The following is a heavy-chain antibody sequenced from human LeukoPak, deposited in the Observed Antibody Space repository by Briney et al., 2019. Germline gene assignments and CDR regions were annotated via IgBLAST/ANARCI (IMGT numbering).Heavy chain of an antibody. CDR2: IYPGDSDN. Sequence: ESLKISCRYSFTTYWIGFLRQMPGKGLEWMGIIYPGDSDNRYSPTFQGQVTISADKSISTAYLQWSSLKASDTAMYYCARSGVVTFYQYMDVWGTGTTVTVSS. J-gene: IGHJ6*03. D-gene: IGHD3-3*01. CDR1: YSFTTYW. CDR3: ARSGVVTFYQYMDV. V-gene: IGHV5-51*01.